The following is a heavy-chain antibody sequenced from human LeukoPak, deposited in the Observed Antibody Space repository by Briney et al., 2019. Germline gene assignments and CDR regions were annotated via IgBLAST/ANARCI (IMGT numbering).Heavy chain of an antibody. CDR2: IYYSGST. Sequence: SETLSLTCTVSGGSISSSSYYWGWIRQPPGKGLEWIGSIYYSGSTYNNPSLKSRVTISVDTSKNQFSLKLSSVTAADTAVYYCARVRVVPAAPGYFDYWGQGTLVTVSS. D-gene: IGHD2-2*01. J-gene: IGHJ4*02. CDR3: ARVRVVPAAPGYFDY. V-gene: IGHV4-39*07. CDR1: GGSISSSSYY.